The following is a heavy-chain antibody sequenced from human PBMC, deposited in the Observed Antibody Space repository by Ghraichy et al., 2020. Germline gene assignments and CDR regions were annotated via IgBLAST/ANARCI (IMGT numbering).Heavy chain of an antibody. D-gene: IGHD3-22*01. CDR3: AREREHYYDNSGYSYYYYYMDV. CDR1: GGSISSGDSS. V-gene: IGHV4-30-4*01. Sequence: SETLSLTCTVSGGSISSGDSSWSWIRQPPGKGLEWIGFIEYSGSIHYTPSLKSRVTISVDKSKNQFSLELSSVTVADTAVYYCAREREHYYDNSGYSYYYYYMDVWGEGTTVTVSS. CDR2: IEYSGSI. J-gene: IGHJ6*03.